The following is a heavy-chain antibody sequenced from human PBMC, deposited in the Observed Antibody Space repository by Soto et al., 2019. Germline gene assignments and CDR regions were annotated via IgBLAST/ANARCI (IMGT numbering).Heavy chain of an antibody. CDR3: ARGQLPAATTDVDF. CDR2: IWFDGSNK. D-gene: IGHD2-15*01. Sequence: QVHLVESGGGVVQPGGSLRLSCAASGFTFSSYAIHWVRQAPGKGLEWVAIIWFDGSNKYYADSVKGRFSISRDNSKNTLFLQMDSRRAEDTAVYYCARGQLPAATTDVDFWGQGTLVIVSS. CDR1: GFTFSSYA. V-gene: IGHV3-33*01. J-gene: IGHJ4*02.